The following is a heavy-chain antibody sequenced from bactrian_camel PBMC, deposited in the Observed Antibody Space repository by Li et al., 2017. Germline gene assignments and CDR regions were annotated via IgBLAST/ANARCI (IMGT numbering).Heavy chain of an antibody. D-gene: IGHD4*01. CDR3: AARVGLRVCSLATMEQIEYRY. CDR1: GFNLDDED. CDR2: TRSSDGSV. V-gene: IGHV3S63*01. Sequence: VQLVESGGGSVQAGESLTLSCTASGFNLDDEDMGWYRQAPGASGTECELVSTRSSDGSVWFADSVKGRFTISQDNAKNTVYLQMSTLKPEDTAVYSCAARVGLRVCSLATMEQIEYRYWGQGTQVTVS. J-gene: IGHJ4*01.